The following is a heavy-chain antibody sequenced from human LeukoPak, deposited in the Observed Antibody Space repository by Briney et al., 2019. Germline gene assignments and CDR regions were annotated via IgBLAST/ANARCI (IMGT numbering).Heavy chain of an antibody. V-gene: IGHV3-23*01. CDR1: GFTFSSYA. CDR2: ITSIGAAP. J-gene: IGHJ4*02. Sequence: GETLRLSCAASGFTFSSYAMSCVRQAPGKGLERVSSITSIGAAPYYADSVKGRFTISRDNSDNTLYLQMNSLRAEDTAVYYCAKDRPNYYGSNGHYYKLNGDCWGQGTLVTVSS. D-gene: IGHD3-22*01. CDR3: AKDRPNYYGSNGHYYKLNGDC.